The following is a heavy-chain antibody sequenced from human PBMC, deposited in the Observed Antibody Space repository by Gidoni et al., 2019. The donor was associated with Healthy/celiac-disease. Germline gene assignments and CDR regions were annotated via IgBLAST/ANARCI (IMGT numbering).Heavy chain of an antibody. V-gene: IGHV3-23*01. Sequence: EVQLLESGGGLVQPGGSLRISCAASGFNFSSYDMSWVRQAPGKGLEWVSAIIGIGGSTYYADSVKVRFTISRDNSKNTLYLQMNILRAEDTAVYYCAALSPGVMGYFDYWGQGTLVTVSS. D-gene: IGHD3-16*01. CDR3: AALSPGVMGYFDY. CDR2: IIGIGGST. CDR1: GFNFSSYD. J-gene: IGHJ4*02.